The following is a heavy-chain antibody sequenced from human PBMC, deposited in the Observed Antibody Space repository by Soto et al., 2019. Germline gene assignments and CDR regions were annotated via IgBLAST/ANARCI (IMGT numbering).Heavy chain of an antibody. CDR2: IIPIFGTA. D-gene: IGHD1-26*01. CDR1: GGTFSSYS. Sequence: QVQLVQSGAEVKKPGSSVKVSCKASGGTFSSYSINWVRQAPGQGLEWMGEIIPIFGTANYAQKFQARVTITAEESTSTAYMELSSLRSEDAGVYYCARDGGRNSGGIDYWGQGTLVTVSS. CDR3: ARDGGRNSGGIDY. V-gene: IGHV1-69*01. J-gene: IGHJ4*02.